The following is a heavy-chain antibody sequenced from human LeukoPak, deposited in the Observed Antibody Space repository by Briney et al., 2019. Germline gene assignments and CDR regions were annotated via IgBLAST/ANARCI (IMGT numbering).Heavy chain of an antibody. D-gene: IGHD2-2*01. CDR3: ARTRLVVVPAAPRYYYYGMDV. CDR2: IYYSGST. Sequence: PSETLSLTCTVSVGSISSYYWSWIRQPPGKGLEWIGYIYYSGSTNYNPSLKSRVTISVDTSKNQFSLKLSSVTAADTAVYYCARTRLVVVPAAPRYYYYGMDVWGQGTTVTVSS. V-gene: IGHV4-59*08. CDR1: VGSISSYY. J-gene: IGHJ6*02.